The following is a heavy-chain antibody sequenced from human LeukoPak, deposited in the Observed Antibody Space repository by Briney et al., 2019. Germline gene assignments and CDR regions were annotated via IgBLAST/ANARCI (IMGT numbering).Heavy chain of an antibody. CDR2: IIPIFGTA. D-gene: IGHD6-19*01. CDR3: ARSIDEASGWKY. CDR1: GGTFSSYA. J-gene: IGHJ4*02. Sequence: SVKVSCKASGGTFSSYAVSWVRQAPGQGLEWMGGIIPIFGTANYAQKFQGRVTITADESTSTAYMELSSLRSEDTAVYYCARSIDEASGWKYWGQGTLVTVSS. V-gene: IGHV1-69*13.